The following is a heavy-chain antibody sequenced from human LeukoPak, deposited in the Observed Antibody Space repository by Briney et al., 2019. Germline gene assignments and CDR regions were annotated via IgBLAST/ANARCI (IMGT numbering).Heavy chain of an antibody. CDR2: ISCDGNYV. CDR1: GFTFWSYS. V-gene: IGHV3-30*18. CDR3: AKDRRMKSSRNGMGG. Sequence: SGGSLRLSCTASGFTFWSYSIHWVRQAPGKGLEWVAVISCDGNYVVYADSVKGRFTVSRDNSMNTVYLQMNSLRSEDTAVFYGAKDRRMKSSRNGMGGWGQGTTVTVAS. D-gene: IGHD6-6*01. J-gene: IGHJ6*02.